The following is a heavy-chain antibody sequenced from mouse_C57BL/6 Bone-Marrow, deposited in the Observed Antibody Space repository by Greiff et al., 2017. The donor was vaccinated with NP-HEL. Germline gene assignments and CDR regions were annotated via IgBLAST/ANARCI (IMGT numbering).Heavy chain of an antibody. CDR1: GYSITSGYY. D-gene: IGHD2-12*01. Sequence: EVKVEESGPGLVKPSQSLSLTCSVTGYSITSGYYWNWIRQFPGNKLEWMGYISYDGSNNYNPSLKNRISITRDTSKNQFFLKLNSVTTEDTATYYCAREGYSYWYFDVWGTGTTVTVSS. CDR3: AREGYSYWYFDV. J-gene: IGHJ1*03. V-gene: IGHV3-6*01. CDR2: ISYDGSN.